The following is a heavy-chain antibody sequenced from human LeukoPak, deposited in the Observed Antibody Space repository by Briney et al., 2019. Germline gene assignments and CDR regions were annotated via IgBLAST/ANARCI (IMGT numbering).Heavy chain of an antibody. CDR1: GFIVNTNY. CDR2: IYADGTT. CDR3: ARSSGWYHRGPDYYYYYMDA. J-gene: IGHJ6*03. D-gene: IGHD6-19*01. V-gene: IGHV3-53*01. Sequence: PGGSLRLSCAASGFIVNTNYMTWVRQAPGRGLEWVSFIYADGTTYYADSVKGRFTISRDNAKNSLYLQMNSLRAEDTAVYYCARSSGWYHRGPDYYYYYMDAWGKGTTVTVS.